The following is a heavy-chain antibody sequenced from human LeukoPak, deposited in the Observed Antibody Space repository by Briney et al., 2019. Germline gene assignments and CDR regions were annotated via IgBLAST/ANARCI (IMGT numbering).Heavy chain of an antibody. D-gene: IGHD4-17*01. CDR1: GFTFSSYA. CDR3: ARVGTTVSIFDY. J-gene: IGHJ4*02. Sequence: GGSLRLSCGASGFTFSSYAMHWVRQAPGKGLEWVANIKQDGSEKYYVDSVKGRFTISRDNAKNSLYLQMNSLKAEDTAVYYCARVGTTVSIFDYWGQGTLVTVSS. CDR2: IKQDGSEK. V-gene: IGHV3-7*01.